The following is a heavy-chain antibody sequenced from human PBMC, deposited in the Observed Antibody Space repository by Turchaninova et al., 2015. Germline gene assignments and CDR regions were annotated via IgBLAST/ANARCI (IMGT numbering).Heavy chain of an antibody. CDR2: IRSKAFGGTT. D-gene: IGHD4-23*01. J-gene: IGHJ4*02. CDR1: VFTFGDYA. CDR3: SKTQTFDY. Sequence: XXLVXXGGGXAQPXRXLXXSCAASVFTFGDYAMSWFRQAPGKGLEWIGLIRSKAFGGTTEYAASVKGRFTVSRDDSKSVAYLQMNSLQTEDTAVYYCSKTQTFDYWGRGTLVTVSS. V-gene: IGHV3-49*03.